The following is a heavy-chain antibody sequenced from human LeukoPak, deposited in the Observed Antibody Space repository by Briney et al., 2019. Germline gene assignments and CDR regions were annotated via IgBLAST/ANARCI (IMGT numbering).Heavy chain of an antibody. J-gene: IGHJ3*02. CDR1: GGTFSSYA. CDR3: ARDHYYDSSGYYYEGAFDI. V-gene: IGHV1-69*01. CDR2: IIPIFGTA. Sequence: SVKVSCKASGGTFSSYAISWVRQAPGQGLEWMGGIIPIFGTANYAQKFQGRVTITADESTSTAYMELSSLRSENTAVYYCARDHYYDSSGYYYEGAFDIWGQGTMVTVSS. D-gene: IGHD3-22*01.